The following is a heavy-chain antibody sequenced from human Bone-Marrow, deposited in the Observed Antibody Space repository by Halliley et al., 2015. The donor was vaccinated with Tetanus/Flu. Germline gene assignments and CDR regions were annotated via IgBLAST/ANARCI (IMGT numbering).Heavy chain of an antibody. J-gene: IGHJ4*02. V-gene: IGHV3-20*03. D-gene: IGHD2-21*01. Sequence: GRVGVCGIDWSSSRTGYAASVRGRFTISRDKAKNALYLQMSSVRAEDTAVYYCARGEGSFALWGQGALVTVAS. CDR3: ARGEGSFAL. CDR2: IDWSSSRT.